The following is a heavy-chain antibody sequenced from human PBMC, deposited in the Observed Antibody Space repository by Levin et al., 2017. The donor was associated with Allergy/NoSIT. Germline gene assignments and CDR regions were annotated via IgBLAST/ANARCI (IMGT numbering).Heavy chain of an antibody. D-gene: IGHD3-22*01. V-gene: IGHV4-30-4*01. CDR1: GGSINSGDYY. CDR3: ARYYYDSSAPGFDP. CDR2: IYYSGST. Sequence: SETLSLTCTVSGGSINSGDYYWSWIRQPPGKGLEWIGYIYYSGSTYYNPSLKSRVTISVDMSKNQFSLKLSSVTAADTAVYYCARYYYDSSAPGFDPWGQGTLVTVSS. J-gene: IGHJ5*02.